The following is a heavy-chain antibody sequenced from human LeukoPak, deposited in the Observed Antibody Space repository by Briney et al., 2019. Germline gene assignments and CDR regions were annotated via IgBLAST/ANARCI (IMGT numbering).Heavy chain of an antibody. V-gene: IGHV6-1*01. CDR3: TRGRNSAFDY. D-gene: IGHD1-14*01. CDR2: TYYGSKWNN. Sequence: SQTLSLTCAISGDSVSSNGVAWNWLRQSPSRGLEWLGRTYYGSKWNNDYALSVKSRITINPDTSKNQFSLQLNSVNPEDTAVYYCTRGRNSAFDYWGQGTLVTVSS. CDR1: GDSVSSNGVA. J-gene: IGHJ4*02.